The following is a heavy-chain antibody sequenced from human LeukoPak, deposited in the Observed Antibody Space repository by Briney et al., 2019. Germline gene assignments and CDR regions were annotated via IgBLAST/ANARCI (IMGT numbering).Heavy chain of an antibody. CDR3: ARQIVGATAFDI. Sequence: SGTLSLTCTVSGGSISSSSYYWGWIRQPPGKGLEWIGSIYYSGSTNYNPSLKSRVTISVDTSKNQFSLKLSSVTAADTAVYYCARQIVGATAFDIWGQGTMVTVSS. J-gene: IGHJ3*02. CDR2: IYYSGST. V-gene: IGHV4-39*07. CDR1: GGSISSSSYY. D-gene: IGHD1-26*01.